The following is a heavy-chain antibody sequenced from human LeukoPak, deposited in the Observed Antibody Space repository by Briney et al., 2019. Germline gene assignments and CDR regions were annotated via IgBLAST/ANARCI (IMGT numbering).Heavy chain of an antibody. D-gene: IGHD1-26*01. J-gene: IGHJ4*02. CDR1: GFTFSSYG. V-gene: IGHV3-30*18. CDR2: ILHDGSNK. Sequence: GGSLRLSCAASGFTFSSYGMNWVRQSPGKGLEWVAVILHDGSNKYYADSVKGRFTISRDNSKNTMYLQMNSLRDEDTAVYYCAKKGAVGPTTVNYFDSWGQGTLVTVSS. CDR3: AKKGAVGPTTVNYFDS.